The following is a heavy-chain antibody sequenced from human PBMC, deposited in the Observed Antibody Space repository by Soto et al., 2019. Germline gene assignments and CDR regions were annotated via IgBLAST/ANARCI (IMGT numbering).Heavy chain of an antibody. D-gene: IGHD1-26*01. CDR3: AKDIGSRKHLEH. J-gene: IGHJ1*01. V-gene: IGHV3-9*01. Sequence: GGSLRLSCAASGFTFSSYAMSWVRQAPGKGPEWVSGISGNSGNIGYADSVKGRFTISRDNAKNSLYLQMDSLRAEDSALYYCAKDIGSRKHLEHWGHGTLVTVSS. CDR1: GFTFSSYA. CDR2: ISGNSGNI.